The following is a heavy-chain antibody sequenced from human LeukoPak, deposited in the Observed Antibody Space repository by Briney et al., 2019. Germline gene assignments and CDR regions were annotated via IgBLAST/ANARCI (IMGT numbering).Heavy chain of an antibody. CDR2: IFYTGST. Sequence: ASETLSLTCTVSGGSISSSNYYWGWIRQPPGKGLEWIGSIFYTGSTLYNKSLKSRVTISVDTSKNQFSLKLSSVTAADTAVYYCARGTAVAGWKADYWGQGTLVTVSS. V-gene: IGHV4-39*07. D-gene: IGHD6-19*01. CDR1: GGSISSSNYY. J-gene: IGHJ4*02. CDR3: ARGTAVAGWKADY.